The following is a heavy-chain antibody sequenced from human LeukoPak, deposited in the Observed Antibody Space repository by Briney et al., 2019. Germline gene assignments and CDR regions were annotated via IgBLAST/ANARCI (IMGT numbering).Heavy chain of an antibody. Sequence: GGSXRXXCAASGFTFSSYGMHWVRQAPGKGLEWVAFIQYDGNKKLYVDSVKGRFTISRDNSKNTLYLQMNSLRVEDTALYYCAKDDRYDAFNIWGQGTMVTVSS. CDR1: GFTFSSYG. J-gene: IGHJ3*02. V-gene: IGHV3-30*02. CDR2: IQYDGNKK. D-gene: IGHD6-25*01. CDR3: AKDDRYDAFNI.